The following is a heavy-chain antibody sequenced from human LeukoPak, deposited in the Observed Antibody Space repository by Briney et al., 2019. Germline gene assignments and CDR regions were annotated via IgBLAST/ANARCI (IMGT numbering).Heavy chain of an antibody. Sequence: SVKVSCKASGGTFSSYAISWVRQAPGQGLEWMGRIIPILGVANYAQKFQGRVTITADKSTSTAYMELSSLRSEDTAAYYCARSSYYDSSGNKYFQHWGQGTLVTVSS. J-gene: IGHJ1*01. CDR2: IIPILGVA. CDR3: ARSSYYDSSGNKYFQH. V-gene: IGHV1-69*04. D-gene: IGHD3-22*01. CDR1: GGTFSSYA.